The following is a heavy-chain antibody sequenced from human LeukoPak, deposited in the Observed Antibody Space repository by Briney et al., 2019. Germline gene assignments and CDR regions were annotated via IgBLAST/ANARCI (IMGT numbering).Heavy chain of an antibody. CDR3: TRTKRAAYAFDI. D-gene: IGHD2-8*01. J-gene: IGHJ3*02. V-gene: IGHV1-2*02. CDR2: INPNSGAT. CDR1: GYTFTDYY. Sequence: ASVKVSCKASGYTFTDYYMHWVRQAPGQGLAWMGWINPNSGATNYAQKFQGRVTMTRDTSITTAYMELSRLRSDDTAVYYCTRTKRAAYAFDIWGQGTMVTVSS.